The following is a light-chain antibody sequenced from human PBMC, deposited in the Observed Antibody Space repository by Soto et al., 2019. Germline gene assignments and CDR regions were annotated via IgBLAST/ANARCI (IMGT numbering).Light chain of an antibody. CDR2: ATN. Sequence: QSALTQPASVSGSPGQSITISCAGSSSDVGKYNLVSWYQQHPGKAPKLMIYATNKRPSGVSNRFSGSKSGITASLTISGLQAEDEADYHCCSYAGSDTFTFGGGTQLTVL. J-gene: IGLJ2*01. CDR3: CSYAGSDTFT. CDR1: SSDVGKYNL. V-gene: IGLV2-23*02.